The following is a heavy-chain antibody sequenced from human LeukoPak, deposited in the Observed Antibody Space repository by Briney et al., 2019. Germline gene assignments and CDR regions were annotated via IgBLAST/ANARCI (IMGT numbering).Heavy chain of an antibody. V-gene: IGHV1-18*01. Sequence: GASVKVSCKASGYTFTSYGISWVRQAPGQALEWMGWISAYNGNTNYSQKLQGRVTMTTDTSTSTAYMELRSLRSDDTAVYYCARDVLRYFDWLLAVDSDAFDIWGQGTMATVSS. CDR3: ARDVLRYFDWLLAVDSDAFDI. J-gene: IGHJ3*02. D-gene: IGHD3-9*01. CDR1: GYTFTSYG. CDR2: ISAYNGNT.